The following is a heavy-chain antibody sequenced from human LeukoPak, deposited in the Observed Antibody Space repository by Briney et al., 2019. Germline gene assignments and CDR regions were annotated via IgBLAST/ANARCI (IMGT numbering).Heavy chain of an antibody. CDR1: GFTFGSYA. J-gene: IGHJ4*02. Sequence: GGSLRLSCATSGFTFGSYAMTWVRQAPGKGLEWVSSIDGSGDATKYADSVMGRFTISRDNSKNTVSLQMNSLRAEDTAVYYCAKSDCGSDGCKLLNYWGQGTLVTASS. D-gene: IGHD2-21*01. V-gene: IGHV3-23*01. CDR2: IDGSGDAT. CDR3: AKSDCGSDGCKLLNY.